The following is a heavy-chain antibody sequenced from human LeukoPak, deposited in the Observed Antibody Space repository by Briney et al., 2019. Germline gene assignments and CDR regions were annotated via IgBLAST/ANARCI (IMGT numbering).Heavy chain of an antibody. D-gene: IGHD3-3*01. V-gene: IGHV3-23*01. CDR2: ISGSGGST. Sequence: GGSLRLSCAASGFTFSSYGVSWVRQAPGKGLEWVSGISGSGGSTYYADSVKGRFTISRDNSKNTLYLQMNSLRAEDTAVYYCAKPDYYDFWSGCSYWGQGTLVTVSS. J-gene: IGHJ4*02. CDR3: AKPDYYDFWSGCSY. CDR1: GFTFSSYG.